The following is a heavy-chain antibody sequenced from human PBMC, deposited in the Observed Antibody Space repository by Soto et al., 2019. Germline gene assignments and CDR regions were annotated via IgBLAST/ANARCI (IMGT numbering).Heavy chain of an antibody. D-gene: IGHD2-2*01. CDR1: GYTFTGYY. J-gene: IGHJ6*02. Sequence: ASVQVSCKASGYTFTGYYMHWVRPAPGQGLEWMGWINPNSGGTNYAQKFQGRVTMTRDTSISTAYMELSRLRSDDTAVYYCARWGRSTSCPPILNYYYYGMDVWGQGTTVTVS. CDR3: ARWGRSTSCPPILNYYYYGMDV. V-gene: IGHV1-2*02. CDR2: INPNSGGT.